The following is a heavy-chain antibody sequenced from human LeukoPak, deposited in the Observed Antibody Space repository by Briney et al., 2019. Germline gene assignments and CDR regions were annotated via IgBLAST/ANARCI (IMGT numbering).Heavy chain of an antibody. D-gene: IGHD2-2*01. CDR1: GFTFSSYG. CDR2: INSDGSST. CDR3: ARDAYCSSTSCHLYNWFDP. J-gene: IGHJ5*02. Sequence: GGSLRLSCAASGFTFSSYGMHWVRQAPGKGLVWVSRINSDGSSTSYADSVKGRFTISRDNAKNTLYLQMNSLRAEDTAVYYCARDAYCSSTSCHLYNWFDPWGQGTLVTVSS. V-gene: IGHV3-74*01.